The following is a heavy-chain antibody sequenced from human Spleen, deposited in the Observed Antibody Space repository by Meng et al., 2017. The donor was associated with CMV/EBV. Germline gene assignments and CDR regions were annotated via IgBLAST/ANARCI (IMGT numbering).Heavy chain of an antibody. Sequence: GGSLRLSCAASGFTFSSHATNWVRQAPGEGLEWVSGITGGGGATYYADSVKGRFTISRDNSKNTLYLQMDSLRAEDTAVYYCAKPTGYYSSGYYYYYYYYGMDVWGQGTTVTVSS. V-gene: IGHV3-23*01. J-gene: IGHJ6*01. CDR1: GFTFSSHA. CDR2: ITGGGGAT. CDR3: AKPTGYYSSGYYYYYYYYGMDV. D-gene: IGHD3-22*01.